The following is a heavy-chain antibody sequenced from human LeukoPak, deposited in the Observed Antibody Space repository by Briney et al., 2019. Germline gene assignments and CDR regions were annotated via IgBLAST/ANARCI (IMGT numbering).Heavy chain of an antibody. D-gene: IGHD4-17*01. Sequence: GGSLRLSCTASGFKFDDYGMTWVRQAPGKGLEWVSDINWNGDSRGYAHSVRGRFTIYRDNSKNSLYLQMNSLRAEDTAVYYCAKDVDNGDYVVYWGQGTLVTVSS. J-gene: IGHJ4*02. CDR1: GFKFDDYG. CDR2: INWNGDSR. V-gene: IGHV3-20*04. CDR3: AKDVDNGDYVVY.